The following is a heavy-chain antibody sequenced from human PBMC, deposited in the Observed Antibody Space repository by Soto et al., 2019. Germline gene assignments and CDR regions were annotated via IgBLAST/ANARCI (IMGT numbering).Heavy chain of an antibody. CDR1: GFTFSSYS. Sequence: GSLRLSCAASGFTFSSYSMNWVRQAPGKGLEWVSVIYSDGSTYYADSVKGRFIISRDNSNNTLYFQMNSLRAEDTAVYYCATLTKYDILTGFYPCWGQGTLVTVSS. J-gene: IGHJ4*02. CDR2: IYSDGST. D-gene: IGHD3-9*01. V-gene: IGHV3-66*01. CDR3: ATLTKYDILTGFYPC.